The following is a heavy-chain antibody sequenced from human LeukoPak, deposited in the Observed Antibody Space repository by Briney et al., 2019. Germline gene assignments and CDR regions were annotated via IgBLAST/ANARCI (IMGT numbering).Heavy chain of an antibody. J-gene: IGHJ4*02. CDR1: GFTFSSYA. Sequence: PGGSLRLSCAASGFTFSSYAMSWVRQAPGKGLEWVSTIADSGSGTWYADSVKGRFTISRDNSKNTLYLQMNSLRAEDTAVYYCAKRFYDRGGPFEYWGQGTLVTVSS. CDR3: AKRFYDRGGPFEY. D-gene: IGHD3-22*01. V-gene: IGHV3-23*01. CDR2: IADSGSGT.